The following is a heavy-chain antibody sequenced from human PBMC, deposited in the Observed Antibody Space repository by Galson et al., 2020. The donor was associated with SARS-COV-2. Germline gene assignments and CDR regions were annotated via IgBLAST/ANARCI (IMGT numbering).Heavy chain of an antibody. CDR3: ASGGWYSSSYRWNWFDP. V-gene: IGHV1-69*13. Sequence: SVKVSCKASGGTFSSYAISWVRQAPGQGLEWMGGIIPIFGTANYAQKFQGRVTITADESTSTAYMELSSLRSEDTAVYYCASGGWYSSSYRWNWFDPWGQGTLVTVSS. CDR1: GGTFSSYA. J-gene: IGHJ5*02. CDR2: IIPIFGTA. D-gene: IGHD6-13*01.